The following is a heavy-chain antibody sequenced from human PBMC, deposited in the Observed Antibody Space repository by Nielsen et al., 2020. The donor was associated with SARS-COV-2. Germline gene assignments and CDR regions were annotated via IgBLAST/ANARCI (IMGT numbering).Heavy chain of an antibody. CDR2: INHSGST. J-gene: IGHJ6*03. V-gene: IGHV4-34*01. CDR1: GGSFSGYY. D-gene: IGHD5-18*01. CDR3: ARRKRGYSYGYYYYYYMDV. Sequence: SETLSLTCAVYGGSFSGYYWSWIRQPPGKGLEWIGEINHSGSTNYNPSLKSRVTISVDTSKNQFSLKLSSVTAADTAVYYCARRKRGYSYGYYYYYYMDVWGKGTTVTVSS.